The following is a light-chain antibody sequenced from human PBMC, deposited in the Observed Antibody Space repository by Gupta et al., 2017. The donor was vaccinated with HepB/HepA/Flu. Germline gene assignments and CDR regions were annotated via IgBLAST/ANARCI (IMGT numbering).Light chain of an antibody. CDR3: RRAPDAPRR. V-gene: IGKV2-28*01. J-gene: IGKJ1*01. CDR1: QSLLHSTGYDY. Sequence: DIAMTQSALSLRVTPREPSCISCRSSQSLLHSTGYDYLDWYLQKPGQSPQLLIYLGSNRASGVPDRFSASGPGTDFTLKISIVKAEDVGLSYCRRAPDAPRRFGQGTKLEIK. CDR2: LGS.